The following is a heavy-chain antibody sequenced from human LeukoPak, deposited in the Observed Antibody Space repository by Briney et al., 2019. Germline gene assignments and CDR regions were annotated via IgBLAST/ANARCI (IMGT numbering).Heavy chain of an antibody. CDR1: GGSISGYY. J-gene: IGHJ5*02. CDR3: ARGSPSTAAVPAS. D-gene: IGHD6-13*01. CDR2: VYSSGST. Sequence: KPSETLSLTCTVSGGSISGYYWSWIRQPAGKGLEWIGRVYSSGSTNYNPSFESRVTMSVDTSKNQISLRLSSVTAAGTAVYYCARGSPSTAAVPASWGQGTLVTVSS. V-gene: IGHV4-4*07.